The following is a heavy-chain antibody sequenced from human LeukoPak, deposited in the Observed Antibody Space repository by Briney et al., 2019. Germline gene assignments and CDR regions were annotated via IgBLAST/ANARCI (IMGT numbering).Heavy chain of an antibody. CDR2: ISGSGGST. CDR3: AKAWRYSSGSGYFDY. V-gene: IGHV3-23*01. Sequence: GGSLRLSCAASGFTFSSYAMSWVRQAPGKGLEWVSAISGSGGSTYYADSVKGRFTISRDNSKSTLYLQMNSLRAEDTAVYYCAKAWRYSSGSGYFDYWGQGTLVTVSS. D-gene: IGHD6-19*01. CDR1: GFTFSSYA. J-gene: IGHJ4*02.